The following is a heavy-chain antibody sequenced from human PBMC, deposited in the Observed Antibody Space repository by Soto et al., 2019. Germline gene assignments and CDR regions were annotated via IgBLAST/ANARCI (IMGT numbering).Heavy chain of an antibody. CDR2: IYYSGST. CDR3: ASGIAALRYWFDP. D-gene: IGHD6-6*01. V-gene: IGHV4-59*01. CDR1: GGSISSYY. Sequence: SETLSLTCTVSGGSISSYYWSWIRQPPGKGLEWIGYIYYSGSTNYNPSLKSRVTISVDTSKNQFSLKLSSVTAADTAVYYCASGIAALRYWFDPWGQGTLVTVSS. J-gene: IGHJ5*02.